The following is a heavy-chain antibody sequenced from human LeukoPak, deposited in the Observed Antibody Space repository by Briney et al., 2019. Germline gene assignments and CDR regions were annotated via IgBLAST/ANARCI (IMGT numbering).Heavy chain of an antibody. J-gene: IGHJ4*02. D-gene: IGHD2-2*01. CDR2: ISSSGDTI. CDR3: AKGSTTGYCSSTSCSYYFDY. CDR1: GFTFSSYA. Sequence: GGSLRLSCAASGFTFSSYAMSWVRQAPGKGLEWVSHISSSGDTIFYADSVKGRFTISRDNAKNTLYLQMNSLRAEDTAVYYCAKGSTTGYCSSTSCSYYFDYWGQGTLVTVSS. V-gene: IGHV3-23*01.